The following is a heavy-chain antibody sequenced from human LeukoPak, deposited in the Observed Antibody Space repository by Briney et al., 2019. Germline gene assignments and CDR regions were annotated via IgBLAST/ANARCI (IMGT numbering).Heavy chain of an antibody. J-gene: IGHJ4*02. V-gene: IGHV1-18*01. Sequence: ASVKVSCKASGYTFTSYGISWVRQAPGQGLEWMGWISAYNGNTNYAQKLQGRVTMTTDTSTSIAYMELRSLRSDDTAVYYCARGRVLYSSGWPDLDYWGQGTLVTVSS. CDR3: ARGRVLYSSGWPDLDY. D-gene: IGHD6-19*01. CDR1: GYTFTSYG. CDR2: ISAYNGNT.